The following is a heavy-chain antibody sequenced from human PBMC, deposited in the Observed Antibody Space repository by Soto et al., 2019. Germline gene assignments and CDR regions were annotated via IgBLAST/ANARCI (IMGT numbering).Heavy chain of an antibody. CDR2: IFYSGSA. V-gene: IGHV4-31*03. CDR3: ARPLRTGVLKFDS. J-gene: IGHJ4*02. CDR1: GGSINTAGYY. Sequence: QVQLQESGPGLVKPSQTLSLTCNVTGGSINTAGYYWSWIRQVPGKGLEWIGYIFYSGSAYYHPALKSRASISVARSKNQFSLKVNSVTAADTAVYYCARPLRTGVLKFDSWGQGTLVTVSS. D-gene: IGHD1-1*01.